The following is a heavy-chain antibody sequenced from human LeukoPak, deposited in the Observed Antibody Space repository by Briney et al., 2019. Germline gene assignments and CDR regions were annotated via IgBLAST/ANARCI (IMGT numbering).Heavy chain of an antibody. J-gene: IGHJ4*02. CDR1: GGSISSSSYY. V-gene: IGHV4-39*01. CDR2: IYHSGSK. Sequence: PSETLSLTCTVSGGSISSSSYYWAWIRQSPGKGLEWIASIYHSGSKYYNPSLKSRVTISVDTSKNQFSLKLSSVTAADTAVYYCARHGRMVRGVITLLFDYWGQGTLVTVSS. D-gene: IGHD3-10*01. CDR3: ARHGRMVRGVITLLFDY.